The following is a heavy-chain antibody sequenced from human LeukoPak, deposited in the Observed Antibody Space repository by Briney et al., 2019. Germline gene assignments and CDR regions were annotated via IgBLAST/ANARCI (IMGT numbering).Heavy chain of an antibody. J-gene: IGHJ4*02. Sequence: ASGKVSCKASGYTFTTIGITWVRQAPGQGLEWMGWINTYNGNTNYAQNLQGRVTMTTDTSTSTAYMELRRLTSDDTAVYYCARLGSDCGGGNCYWGQGTLVTVSS. CDR1: GYTFTTIG. V-gene: IGHV1-18*01. CDR3: ARLGSDCGGGNCY. CDR2: INTYNGNT. D-gene: IGHD2-15*01.